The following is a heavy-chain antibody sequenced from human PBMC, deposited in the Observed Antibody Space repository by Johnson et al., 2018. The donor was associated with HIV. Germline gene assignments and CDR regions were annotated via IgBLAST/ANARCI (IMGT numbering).Heavy chain of an antibody. J-gene: IGHJ3*02. Sequence: VQLVESGGGVVRPGGSLRLSCAASGFTFDDHGMSWVRQGPRKGLEWVSGINWNGGSTGYVDSVKGRFTISRDNAKNSLYLQMNNLRAEDTAMYYCALILARGWLQRGAFDIWGQGTMVTVSS. CDR2: INWNGGST. CDR1: GFTFDDHG. CDR3: ALILARGWLQRGAFDI. V-gene: IGHV3-20*04. D-gene: IGHD5-24*01.